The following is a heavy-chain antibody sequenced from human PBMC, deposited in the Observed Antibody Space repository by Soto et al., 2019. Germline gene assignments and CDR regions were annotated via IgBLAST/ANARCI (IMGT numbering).Heavy chain of an antibody. CDR2: INTTSGGT. CDR1: GYTFPCKY. V-gene: IGHV1-2*02. D-gene: IGHD2-2*01. Sequence: ASVKVFSKASGYTFPCKYMPWVQQAPGQAFEWMALINTTSGGTNSAQMIQTRVTMIWDTSIRTAYMELSRLRSDDTAIYYCARGYCSSSECSHYLDNGGQGTLV. CDR3: ARGYCSSSECSHYLDN. J-gene: IGHJ4*01.